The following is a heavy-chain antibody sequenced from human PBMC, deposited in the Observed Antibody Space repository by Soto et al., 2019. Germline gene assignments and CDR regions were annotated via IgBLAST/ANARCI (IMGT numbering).Heavy chain of an antibody. CDR3: AKDLFRAGKIFGVVNNYGVDY. V-gene: IGHV3-30*18. CDR1: GFTFSSYG. Sequence: QVQLVESGGGVVQPGRSLRLSCAASGFTFSSYGMHWVRQAPGKGLEWVAVISYDGSNKYYADSVKGRFTISRDNSKNTLYLQMNSLRAEDTAVYYCAKDLFRAGKIFGVVNNYGVDYWGQGTLVTVSS. J-gene: IGHJ4*02. CDR2: ISYDGSNK. D-gene: IGHD3-3*01.